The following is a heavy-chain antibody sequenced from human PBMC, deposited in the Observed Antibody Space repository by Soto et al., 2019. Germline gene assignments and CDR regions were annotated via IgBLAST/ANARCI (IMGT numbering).Heavy chain of an antibody. Sequence: ASVKVSCTASGYTLTIYYMHWVRQAPGQGLEWMGIINPSGGSTSYAQKFQGRVTMTRDTSTSTVYMELSSLRSEDTAVYYCAREMVSRVTSKGGYGMDVWGQGTTVNVSS. J-gene: IGHJ6*02. CDR3: AREMVSRVTSKGGYGMDV. V-gene: IGHV1-46*01. D-gene: IGHD5-18*01. CDR2: INPSGGST. CDR1: GYTLTIYY.